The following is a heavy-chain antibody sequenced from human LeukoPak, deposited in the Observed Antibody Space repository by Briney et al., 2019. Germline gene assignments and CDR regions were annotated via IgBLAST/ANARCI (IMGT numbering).Heavy chain of an antibody. CDR1: GGTFSSYA. J-gene: IGHJ4*02. V-gene: IGHV1-69*05. D-gene: IGHD5-18*01. Sequence: SVKVSCKASGGTFSSYAISWVRQAPGQGLEWVGGIIPIFGTANYAQKFQGRVTITTDESTSTAYVELSSLRSEDTAVYYCAREGVDTRDYYFDYWGQGTLVTVSS. CDR3: AREGVDTRDYYFDY. CDR2: IIPIFGTA.